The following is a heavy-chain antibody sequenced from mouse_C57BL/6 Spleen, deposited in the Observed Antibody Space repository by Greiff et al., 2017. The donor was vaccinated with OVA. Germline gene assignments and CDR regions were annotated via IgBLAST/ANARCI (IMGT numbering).Heavy chain of an antibody. Sequence: QVQLQQSGAELVKPGASVKLSCKASGYTFTEYTIHWVKQRSGQGLEWIGWFYPGSGSIKYNEKFKDKATLTADKSSITVYMELSRLTSEDSAVYFCARHEDRSLYDGYYPSWFAYWGQGTLVTVSA. CDR1: GYTFTEYT. CDR3: ARHEDRSLYDGYYPSWFAY. CDR2: FYPGSGSI. J-gene: IGHJ3*01. D-gene: IGHD2-3*01. V-gene: IGHV1-62-2*01.